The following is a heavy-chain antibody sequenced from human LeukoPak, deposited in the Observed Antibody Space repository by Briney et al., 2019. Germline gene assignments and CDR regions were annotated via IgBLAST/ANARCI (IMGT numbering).Heavy chain of an antibody. J-gene: IGHJ4*02. V-gene: IGHV3-74*01. Sequence: GGSLRLSCAASGFTFSSYAMSWVRQAPGKGLMWVSRINDDGSSTRHADSVKGRFTISRDNAKNTLYLQMNSLRAEDTAVYYCARVSGPGMNEYYHLWGQGTLVTVSS. CDR2: INDDGSST. D-gene: IGHD2-2*01. CDR3: ARVSGPGMNEYYHL. CDR1: GFTFSSYA.